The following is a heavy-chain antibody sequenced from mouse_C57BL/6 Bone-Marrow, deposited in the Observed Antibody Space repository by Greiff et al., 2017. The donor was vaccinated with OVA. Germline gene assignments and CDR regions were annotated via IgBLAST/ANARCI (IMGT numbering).Heavy chain of an antibody. V-gene: IGHV5-6*01. D-gene: IGHD2-13*01. Sequence: EVQRVESGGDLVKPGGSLKLSCAASGFTFSSYGMSWVRQTPDKRLEWVATISRGGSYTYYPDSVKGRFTISRDKAKNTLYLQMSSLKAEDTAMYYCARDDYPGAYWGQGTLVTVSA. CDR3: ARDDYPGAY. CDR2: ISRGGSYT. CDR1: GFTFSSYG. J-gene: IGHJ3*01.